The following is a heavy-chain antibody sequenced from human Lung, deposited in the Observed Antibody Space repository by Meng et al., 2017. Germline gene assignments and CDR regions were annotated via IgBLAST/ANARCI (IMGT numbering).Heavy chain of an antibody. CDR3: ARGPTTMAHDFDY. D-gene: IGHD4-11*01. J-gene: IGHJ4*02. V-gene: IGHV4-34*01. CDR2: INHSGST. Sequence: QGRLQLLGGGLLKPSEPLSSTCFVSGGSFSDYYWSWIRQPPGKGLEWIGEINHSGSTNYNPSLESRATISVDTSQNNLSLKLSSVTAADSAVYYCARGPTTMAHDFDYWGQGTLVTVSS. CDR1: GGSFSDYY.